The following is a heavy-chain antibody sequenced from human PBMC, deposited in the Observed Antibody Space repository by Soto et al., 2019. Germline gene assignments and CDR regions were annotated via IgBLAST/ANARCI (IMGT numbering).Heavy chain of an antibody. J-gene: IGHJ4*02. Sequence: LSLPCTVSGGSISSSSYYWGWIRQPPGKGLEWIGSIYYSGSTYYNPSLKSRVTISVDTSKNQFSLKLSSVTAADTAVYYCARQGIAVAGSGTYNDFWGQGTLVTVS. CDR1: GGSISSSSYY. CDR2: IYYSGST. CDR3: ARQGIAVAGSGTYNDF. V-gene: IGHV4-39*01. D-gene: IGHD6-19*01.